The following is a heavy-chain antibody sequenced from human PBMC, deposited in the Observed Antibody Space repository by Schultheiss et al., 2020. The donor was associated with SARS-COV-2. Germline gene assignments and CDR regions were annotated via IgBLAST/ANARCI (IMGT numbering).Heavy chain of an antibody. D-gene: IGHD6-13*01. CDR1: GYTFTAYY. CDR3: ARDLRVAAASQTYYYYGMDV. J-gene: IGHJ6*02. V-gene: IGHV1-2*02. CDR2: MNPDSGDT. Sequence: ASVKVSCKASGYTFTAYYIHWVRQATGQGLEWMGWMNPDSGDTKFAQKFQGRVTMTRDTSIGTAYLELSGLRSDDTAVYYCARDLRVAAASQTYYYYGMDVWGQGTTVTVSS.